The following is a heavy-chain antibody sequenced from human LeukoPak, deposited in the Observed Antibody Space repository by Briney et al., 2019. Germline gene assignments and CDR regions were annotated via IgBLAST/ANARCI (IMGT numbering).Heavy chain of an antibody. CDR2: ISSSSSYI. J-gene: IGHJ4*02. D-gene: IGHD3-10*01. Sequence: KPGGSLRLSCAASGFTFSSYSMNWVRQAPGKGLEWVSSISSSSSYIYYADSVKGRFTISRDNAKNSLYLQMNSLRAEDTAVYYCARGGGLRGVEDYWGQGTLVTVSS. V-gene: IGHV3-21*01. CDR1: GFTFSSYS. CDR3: ARGGGLRGVEDY.